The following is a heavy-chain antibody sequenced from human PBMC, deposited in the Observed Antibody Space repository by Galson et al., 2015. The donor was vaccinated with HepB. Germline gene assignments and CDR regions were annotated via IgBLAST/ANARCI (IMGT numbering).Heavy chain of an antibody. CDR1: GSTFTGYY. J-gene: IGHJ4*02. V-gene: IGHV1-2*02. CDR2: INPNSGGT. Sequence: SVKVSCKASGSTFTGYYMHWVRQAPGQGLEWMGWINPNSGGTNYAQKFQGRVTMTRDTSISTAYMELSRLRSDDTAVYYCAREIYYDFWSGYSGLGFDYWGQGTLVTVSS. D-gene: IGHD3-3*01. CDR3: AREIYYDFWSGYSGLGFDY.